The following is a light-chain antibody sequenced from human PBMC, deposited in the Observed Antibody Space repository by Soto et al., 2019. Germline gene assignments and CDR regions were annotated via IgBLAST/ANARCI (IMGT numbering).Light chain of an antibody. J-gene: IGKJ5*01. Sequence: EIVLTQSPGTLSLSPGERATLSCRASQSVSSTYLAWYEQKPGPAPRLLIYRTSTRATGIPDRFSGSWSGTDFTLTISRLEPEDFAVYYCQQFGSSVTFGQGTRLEI. CDR3: QQFGSSVT. V-gene: IGKV3-20*01. CDR1: QSVSSTY. CDR2: RTS.